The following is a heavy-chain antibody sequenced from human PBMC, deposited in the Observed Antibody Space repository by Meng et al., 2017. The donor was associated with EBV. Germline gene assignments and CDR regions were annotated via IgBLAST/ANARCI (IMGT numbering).Heavy chain of an antibody. CDR3: AKGWRYGVADNYFDY. CDR1: GSTFSSYG. V-gene: IGHV3-30*18. Sequence: GWAGVQPGSALRLSRTAYGSTFSSYGMHWVRQAPGKGLEWVAVISYDGSNKYNADAVKGRFTISRDNSKNTLYLQMNSLRAEDTAVYYCAKGWRYGVADNYFDYWGQGTLVTVSS. D-gene: IGHD6-19*01. J-gene: IGHJ4*02. CDR2: ISYDGSNK.